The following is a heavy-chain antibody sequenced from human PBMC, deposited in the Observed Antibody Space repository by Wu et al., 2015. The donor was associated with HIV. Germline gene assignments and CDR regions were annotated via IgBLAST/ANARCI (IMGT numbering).Heavy chain of an antibody. CDR3: AREMVITPSYYGMDV. CDR1: GGTFSNYA. CDR2: ISTYNGNT. V-gene: IGHV1-18*01. D-gene: IGHD1-14*01. Sequence: QVQLVQSGAEVKKPGSSVKVSCKASGGTFSNYAISWVRQAPGQGLEWMGWISTYNGNTHFAQKFQGRVTMTTDTSTTTAYMELRSLKSDDTAVYYCAREMVITPSYYGMDVWGQGTTVTVSS. J-gene: IGHJ6*02.